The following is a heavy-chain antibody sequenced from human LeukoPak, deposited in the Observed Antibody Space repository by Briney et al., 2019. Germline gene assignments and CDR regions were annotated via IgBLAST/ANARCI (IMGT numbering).Heavy chain of an antibody. J-gene: IGHJ4*02. CDR2: ISGSGGST. D-gene: IGHD3-10*01. Sequence: GGSLRLSCAASGFTFSSYAMSWVRQAPGKGLEWVSAISGSGGSTYYADSVKGRFTISRDNSKDTLYLQMNSLRAEDTAVYYCAKDLKWFRELLFDYWGQGTLVTVSS. CDR1: GFTFSSYA. CDR3: AKDLKWFRELLFDY. V-gene: IGHV3-23*01.